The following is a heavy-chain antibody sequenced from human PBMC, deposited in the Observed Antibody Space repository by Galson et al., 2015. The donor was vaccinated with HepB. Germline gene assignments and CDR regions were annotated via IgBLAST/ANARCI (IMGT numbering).Heavy chain of an antibody. CDR2: ISAYNGNTNT. J-gene: IGHJ4*02. D-gene: IGHD5-12*01. V-gene: IGHV1-18*04. Sequence: SVKVSCKASGYTFSDFGISWVRQAPGEGLEWMGWISAYNGNTNTNYAQKFQGRVTMTTDTSTSTAYMELRSLRSDDTALYYCARDLGDIVATISFDYWGQGTLVTVSS. CDR3: ARDLGDIVATISFDY. CDR1: GYTFSDFG.